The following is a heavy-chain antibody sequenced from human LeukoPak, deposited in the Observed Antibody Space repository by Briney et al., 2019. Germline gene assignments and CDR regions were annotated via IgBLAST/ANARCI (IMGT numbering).Heavy chain of an antibody. D-gene: IGHD4-11*01. CDR2: FCGSGGSK. Sequence: GGSLRLSCAASGFTFRGYVMSWVRQAPGKGLEWVSVFCGSGGSKYYADSVKGRFTISRDNSKNTLYLQMNSLRAADTAVYYFAKERKYDYSNLYFDYWGQRTLVTVSS. J-gene: IGHJ4*02. CDR1: GFTFRGYV. CDR3: AKERKYDYSNLYFDY. V-gene: IGHV3-23*01.